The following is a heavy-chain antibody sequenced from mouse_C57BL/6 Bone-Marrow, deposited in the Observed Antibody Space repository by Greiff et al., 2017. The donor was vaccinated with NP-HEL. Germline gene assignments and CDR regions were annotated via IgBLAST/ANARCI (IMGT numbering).Heavy chain of an antibody. CDR3: ASPGIYYDYDGGFDY. D-gene: IGHD2-4*01. J-gene: IGHJ2*01. CDR1: GYTFTSYG. CDR2: IYPRSGNT. V-gene: IGHV1-81*01. Sequence: QVQLQQSGAELARPGASVKLSCKASGYTFTSYGISWVKQRTGQGLEWIGEIYPRSGNTYYNEKFKGKATLTADKSSSTAYMELRSLTSEDSAVYFCASPGIYYDYDGGFDYWGQGTPLPFSS.